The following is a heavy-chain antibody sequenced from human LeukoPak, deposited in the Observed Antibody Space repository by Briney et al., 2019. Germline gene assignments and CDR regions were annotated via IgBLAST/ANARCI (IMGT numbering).Heavy chain of an antibody. CDR2: INPNSGGT. J-gene: IGHJ3*02. CDR1: GYTFTGYY. CDR3: ARDRLPVYCSGGSCYSAIDI. D-gene: IGHD2-15*01. V-gene: IGHV1-2*02. Sequence: ASVKVSCKASGYTFTGYYMHWVRQAPGQGLEWMGWINPNSGGTNYAQKFQGGVTMTRDTSISTAYMELSRLRSDDTAVYYCARDRLPVYCSGGSCYSAIDIWGQGTMVTVSS.